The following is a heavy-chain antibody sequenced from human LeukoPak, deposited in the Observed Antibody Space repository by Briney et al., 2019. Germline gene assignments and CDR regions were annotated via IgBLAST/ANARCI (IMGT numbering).Heavy chain of an antibody. CDR3: AKIGGIDY. J-gene: IGHJ4*02. Sequence: GGSLRLSCAASGITFSSYAMSWVRQAPGKGLEWVSTISGSSASIYYADSVKGRFTISRDNSKNTLYLRMNSLRAEDTAVYYCAKIGGIDYWGQGTLVPVSS. CDR1: GITFSSYA. CDR2: ISGSSASI. D-gene: IGHD4-23*01. V-gene: IGHV3-23*01.